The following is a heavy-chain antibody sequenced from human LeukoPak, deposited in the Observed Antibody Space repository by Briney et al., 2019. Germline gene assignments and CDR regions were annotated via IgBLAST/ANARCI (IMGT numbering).Heavy chain of an antibody. CDR3: ARDKGPSYLSSFDY. Sequence: GGSLRLSCAASGFTFSSYWMSWVRQAPGKGLEWVSAISGSGASTYYADSVKGRFTMSRDNSKNTLYLQMNSLRAADTAVYYCARDKGPSYLSSFDYWGQGTLVTVSS. J-gene: IGHJ4*02. CDR2: ISGSGAST. CDR1: GFTFSSYW. V-gene: IGHV3-23*01. D-gene: IGHD2-2*01.